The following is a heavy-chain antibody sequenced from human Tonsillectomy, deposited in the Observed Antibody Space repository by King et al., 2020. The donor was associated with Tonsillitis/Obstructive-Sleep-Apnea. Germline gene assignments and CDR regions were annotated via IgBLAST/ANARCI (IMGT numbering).Heavy chain of an antibody. CDR1: GFTFSSYE. J-gene: IGHJ3*02. CDR3: ARARYFDGVAFVI. Sequence: VQLVESGGGLVQPGVSLRLSCAASGFTFSSYEMNWVRQAPGKGLEWLSYISSSGSTIYYADSVKGRFTISRDNAKNSMYLQMNSLRGENTAVYYCARARYFDGVAFVIWGQVTMVTGSS. CDR2: ISSSGSTI. D-gene: IGHD3-9*01. V-gene: IGHV3-48*03.